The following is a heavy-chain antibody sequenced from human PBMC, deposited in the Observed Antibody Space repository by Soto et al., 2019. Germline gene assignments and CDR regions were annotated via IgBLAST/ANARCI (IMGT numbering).Heavy chain of an antibody. J-gene: IGHJ6*02. V-gene: IGHV4-59*01. CDR1: GGSISSYY. Sequence: QVQLQESGPGLVKPSETLSLTCTVSGGSISSYYWSWIRQPPGKGLEWIGYIYYSGSTNYNPSLNSRVTIAVDTSKNHFSLKLSSVTAADTAVYYCARVGTAMVTRYYYYGMDVWGQGTTVTVSS. CDR3: ARVGTAMVTRYYYYGMDV. CDR2: IYYSGST. D-gene: IGHD5-18*01.